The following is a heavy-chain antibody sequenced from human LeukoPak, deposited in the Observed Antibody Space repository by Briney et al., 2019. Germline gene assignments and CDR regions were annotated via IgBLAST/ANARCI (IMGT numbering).Heavy chain of an antibody. D-gene: IGHD3-22*01. CDR3: ASKMPYYYDSPPDY. J-gene: IGHJ4*02. CDR2: IYSGGST. CDR1: GFTFDDYG. V-gene: IGHV3-53*01. Sequence: PGGSLRLSCAASGFTFDDYGMSWVRQAPGKGLEWVSVIYSGGSTYYADSVKGRFTISRDNSKNTLYLQMNSLRAEDTAVYYCASKMPYYYDSPPDYWGQGTLVTVSS.